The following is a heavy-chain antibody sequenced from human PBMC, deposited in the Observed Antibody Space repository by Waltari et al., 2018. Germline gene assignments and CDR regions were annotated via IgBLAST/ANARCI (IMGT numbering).Heavy chain of an antibody. CDR3: AREIVVVTKDAFDI. V-gene: IGHV3-7*01. J-gene: IGHJ3*02. CDR1: GFTFSSYW. CDR2: IKQDGSEK. D-gene: IGHD3-22*01. Sequence: EVQLVESGGGLVQPGGSLRLSGAASGFTFSSYWMSWVRQAPGKGLEWVANIKQDGSEKYYVDSVKGRFTISRDNAKNSLYLQVNSLRAEDTAVYYCAREIVVVTKDAFDIWGQGTMVTVSS.